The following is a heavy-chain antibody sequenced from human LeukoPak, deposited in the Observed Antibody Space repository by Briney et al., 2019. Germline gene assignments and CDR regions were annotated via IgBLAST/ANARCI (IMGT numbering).Heavy chain of an antibody. D-gene: IGHD6-13*01. J-gene: IGHJ2*01. CDR2: INHSGST. V-gene: IGHV4-34*01. Sequence: PSETLSLTCAVYGGSFSGYYWSWIRQPPGKGLEWIGEINHSGSTNYNPSLKSRVTISVDTSKNQFSLKLSSVTDADTAVYYCARAAGYSSSWYSGGYWYFDLWGRGTLVTVSS. CDR3: ARAAGYSSSWYSGGYWYFDL. CDR1: GGSFSGYY.